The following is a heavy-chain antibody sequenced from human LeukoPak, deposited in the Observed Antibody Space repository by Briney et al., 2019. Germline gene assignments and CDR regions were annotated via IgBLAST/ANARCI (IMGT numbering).Heavy chain of an antibody. V-gene: IGHV4-30-4*01. CDR3: ARGQGELGDAFDI. Sequence: SETLSLTCTVSGGSISSGDYYWSWIRQPPGKGLEWIGYIYYSGSTYYNPSLKSRVTISVDTSKNQFSLKLSSVTAADTAVYYCARGQGELGDAFDIWGQGAMVTVSS. D-gene: IGHD1-26*01. CDR2: IYYSGST. J-gene: IGHJ3*02. CDR1: GGSISSGDYY.